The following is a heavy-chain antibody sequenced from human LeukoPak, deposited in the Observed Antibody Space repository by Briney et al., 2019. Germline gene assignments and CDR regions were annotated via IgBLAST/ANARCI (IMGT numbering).Heavy chain of an antibody. CDR1: GGSIRRGSYN. Sequence: SQTLSLTCTVSGGSIRRGSYNWSWIRQPAGQGLEWIVRIYTSGSTNYNPSLKSRVTISVDTSKNQFSLKLSSVTAADTAVYYFARVRQYYDSSGFTPYYGCYWGQGTLVTVSS. V-gene: IGHV4-61*02. CDR2: IYTSGST. D-gene: IGHD3-22*01. CDR3: ARVRQYYDSSGFTPYYGCY. J-gene: IGHJ4*02.